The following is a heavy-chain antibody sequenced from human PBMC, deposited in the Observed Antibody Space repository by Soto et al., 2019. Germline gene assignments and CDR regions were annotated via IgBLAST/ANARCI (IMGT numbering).Heavy chain of an antibody. Sequence: PSETLSLTCTVSGGSISSYFWNWIRQPPGKGLEWIGYIYYNGNTNYNPSLKSRVTISIDTSKNQFSLKLSSVTAADTAVYYCARNRGSAYDLNDSGLGTLVTVSS. J-gene: IGHJ4*02. CDR3: ARNRGSAYDLND. CDR1: GGSISSYF. CDR2: IYYNGNT. D-gene: IGHD5-12*01. V-gene: IGHV4-59*01.